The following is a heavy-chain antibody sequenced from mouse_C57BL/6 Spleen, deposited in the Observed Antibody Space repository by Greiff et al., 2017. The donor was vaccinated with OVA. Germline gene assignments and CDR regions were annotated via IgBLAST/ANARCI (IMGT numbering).Heavy chain of an antibody. Sequence: EVKLVESGGDLVKPGGSLKLSCAASGFTFSSYGMSWVRQTPDKRLEWVATISSGGSYTYYPDSVKGRYTISRDNAKNTLYLQMSSLKSEDTAMYYCARKRDDYDDWYLDVWGTGTTVTVSS. CDR3: ARKRDDYDDWYLDV. V-gene: IGHV5-6*01. D-gene: IGHD2-4*01. J-gene: IGHJ1*03. CDR1: GFTFSSYG. CDR2: ISSGGSYT.